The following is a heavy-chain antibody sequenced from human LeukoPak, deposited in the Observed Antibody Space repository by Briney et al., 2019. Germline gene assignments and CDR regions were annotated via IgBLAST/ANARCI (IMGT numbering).Heavy chain of an antibody. J-gene: IGHJ4*02. CDR2: IYYSGST. CDR3: AREHLTIFGVVDY. Sequence: SETLSLTCTVSGGSISSGDYYWRWIRQPRGKGLEWIVYIYYSGSTYYNPSLKSRVTISVDTSKNQFSLKLSSVTAADTAVYYCAREHLTIFGVVDYWGQGTLVTVSS. V-gene: IGHV4-30-4*08. D-gene: IGHD3-3*01. CDR1: GGSISSGDYY.